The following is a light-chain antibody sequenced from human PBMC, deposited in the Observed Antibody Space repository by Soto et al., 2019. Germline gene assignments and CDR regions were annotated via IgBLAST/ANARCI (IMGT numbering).Light chain of an antibody. V-gene: IGKV3-20*01. Sequence: IVLTQSPGTLSLSPGERATLSCRASQSVSSSYLAWYQQKPGQAPRLLIYGASSRATGIPDRFSGSGSGTDFILTISRLEPEDFAVYYCQQYGSSPQTFGQGTKVDIK. CDR2: GAS. J-gene: IGKJ1*01. CDR3: QQYGSSPQT. CDR1: QSVSSSY.